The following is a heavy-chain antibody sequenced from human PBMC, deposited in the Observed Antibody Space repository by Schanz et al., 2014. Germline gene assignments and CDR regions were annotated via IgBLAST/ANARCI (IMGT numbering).Heavy chain of an antibody. Sequence: DVQLLESGGGLVQPGGSLRLSCAASGFTFTNYAMSWVRQAPGKGLEWVSLISGSGGNTYYADAVRGRFTISRDNSKTTVYLQMKSLRAEDTAVYYCAKGRFGELSAFDIWGQGTMVTVSS. CDR1: GFTFTNYA. J-gene: IGHJ3*02. V-gene: IGHV3-23*01. CDR3: AKGRFGELSAFDI. D-gene: IGHD3-10*01. CDR2: ISGSGGNT.